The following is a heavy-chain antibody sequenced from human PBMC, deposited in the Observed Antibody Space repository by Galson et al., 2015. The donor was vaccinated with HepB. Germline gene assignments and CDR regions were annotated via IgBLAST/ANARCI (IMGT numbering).Heavy chain of an antibody. CDR2: ISYDGSNK. CDR3: ARARYDILTGDNWFDP. Sequence: SLRLSCAASGLTFSSYAMHWVRQAPGKGLEWVAVISYDGSNKYYADSVKGRFTISRDNSKNTLYLQMNSLRAEDTAVYYCARARYDILTGDNWFDPWGQGTLVTVSS. CDR1: GLTFSSYA. J-gene: IGHJ5*02. V-gene: IGHV3-30*04. D-gene: IGHD3-9*01.